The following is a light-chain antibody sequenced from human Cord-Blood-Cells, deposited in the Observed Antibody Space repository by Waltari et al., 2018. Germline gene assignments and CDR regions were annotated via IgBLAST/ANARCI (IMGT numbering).Light chain of an antibody. CDR3: CSYAGSSTWV. CDR1: SSDVGSYNL. Sequence: QSALTQPASVSGSPGQSITIACTGTSSDVGSYNLVSWYQQHPGKAPKLMIYEGSKRPSGVSNRFSGSTSVNTASLTISGLQAEDEADYYCCSYAGSSTWVFGGGTKLTVL. J-gene: IGLJ3*02. CDR2: EGS. V-gene: IGLV2-23*01.